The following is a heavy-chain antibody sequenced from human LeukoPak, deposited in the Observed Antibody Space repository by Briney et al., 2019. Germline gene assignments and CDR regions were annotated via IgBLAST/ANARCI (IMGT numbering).Heavy chain of an antibody. CDR3: LNSGSNYEAVS. D-gene: IGHD5-18*01. CDR1: GSPIRTYTH. V-gene: IGHV4-38-2*02. CDR2: IHHTGKT. J-gene: IGHJ5*02. Sequence: PSETLSLTCTVSGSPIRTYTHWGWIRQPPGKGLEWIGSIHHTGKTYYNPSLESRVTISVDTSKNQFSLKLSSVSAADTAFYFCLNSGSNYEAVSWGQGTLVTVSS.